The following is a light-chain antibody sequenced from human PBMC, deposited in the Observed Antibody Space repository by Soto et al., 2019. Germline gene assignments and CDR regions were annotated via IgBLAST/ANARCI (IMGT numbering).Light chain of an antibody. CDR2: DAS. J-gene: IGKJ2*01. Sequence: DIQMTQSPSTLSASVGDRVTITCRASQSISKWVAWYQQKPGKAPKILISDASSLGSGVPSRFSGSGSGTEFTLTISSLQPDDCATYYCQQYDRYSYSFGQGTKLEIK. CDR1: QSISKW. V-gene: IGKV1-5*01. CDR3: QQYDRYSYS.